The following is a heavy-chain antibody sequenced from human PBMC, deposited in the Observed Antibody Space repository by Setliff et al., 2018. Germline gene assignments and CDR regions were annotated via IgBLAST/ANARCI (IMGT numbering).Heavy chain of an antibody. CDR3: VRHGEILENCHSNSCSIGSWFDP. Sequence: PGESLKISCKGSGYSFSTCWIGWVRQMPVKGLEWMGIIYPGDSITRYSPSFQGQVTISVDKSINTAYLQWSSLRASDTAIYYCVRHGEILENCHSNSCSIGSWFDPWGRGTLVT. V-gene: IGHV5-51*01. J-gene: IGHJ5*02. CDR2: IYPGDSIT. D-gene: IGHD2-2*01. CDR1: GYSFSTCW.